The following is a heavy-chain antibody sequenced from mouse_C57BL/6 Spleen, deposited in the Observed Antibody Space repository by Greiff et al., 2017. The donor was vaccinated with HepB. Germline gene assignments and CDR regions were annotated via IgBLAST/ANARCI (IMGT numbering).Heavy chain of an antibody. D-gene: IGHD1-1*01. CDR3: AREGITTVGDY. CDR2: IYPSDSET. Sequence: VQLQQPGAELVRPGSSVKLSCKASGYTFTSYWMDWVKQRPGQGLEWIGNIYPSDSETHYNQKFKDKATLTVDKSSSTAYMQLSSLTSEDSAVYYCAREGITTVGDYWGQGTTLTVSS. V-gene: IGHV1-61*01. J-gene: IGHJ2*01. CDR1: GYTFTSYW.